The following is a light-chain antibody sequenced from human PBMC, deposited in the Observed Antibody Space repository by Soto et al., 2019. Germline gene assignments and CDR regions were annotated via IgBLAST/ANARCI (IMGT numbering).Light chain of an antibody. CDR3: QQYNNWPPLT. J-gene: IGKJ4*01. V-gene: IGKV3-15*01. CDR2: GAS. CDR1: QSVSSS. Sequence: EIVMTQSPATLSVSPGETATLTCRASQSVSSSLAWYQQTPGRAPRLLIYGASTRATGIPTRFSGSGSGTEFILTISSLQAEDFAIYYCQQYNNWPPLTFGGGTKVEI.